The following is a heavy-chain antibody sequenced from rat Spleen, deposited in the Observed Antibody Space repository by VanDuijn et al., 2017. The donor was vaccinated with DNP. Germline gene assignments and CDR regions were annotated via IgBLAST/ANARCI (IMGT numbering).Heavy chain of an antibody. Sequence: QVQLKESGPGLVQPSQTLSLTCTVAGFSLTKYNVHWVRQPPGKGLEWIAAISSGGDTYYNSTLKSRLSISRDTSKSQVFLKMNSVQTEDTAMYFCARWSYWGQGVMVTVSS. CDR2: ISSGGDT. CDR1: GFSLTKYN. J-gene: IGHJ2*01. D-gene: IGHD4-2*01. CDR3: ARWSY. V-gene: IGHV2-6*01.